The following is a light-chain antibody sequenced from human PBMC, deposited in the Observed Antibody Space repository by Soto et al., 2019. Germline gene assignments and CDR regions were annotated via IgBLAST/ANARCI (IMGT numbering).Light chain of an antibody. J-gene: IGKJ4*01. V-gene: IGKV3D-15*01. Sequence: ETVMAQSPATLSVSPGERATLSCRAGQSVSSNLAWYQQKPGQAPSLLIYGASIRATGIPARFSGSGSGTEFTLTISSLQSEDFAVYFCQQYNNWPLTFGGGTKVEIK. CDR2: GAS. CDR3: QQYNNWPLT. CDR1: QSVSSN.